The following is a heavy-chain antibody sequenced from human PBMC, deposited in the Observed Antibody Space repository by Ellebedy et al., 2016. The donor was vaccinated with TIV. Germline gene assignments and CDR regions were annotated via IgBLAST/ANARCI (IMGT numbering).Heavy chain of an antibody. D-gene: IGHD3-10*01. V-gene: IGHV1-18*01. Sequence: AASVKVSCKAFGYTFMSYGISWVRQAPGQGLEWMGWISPYNGITIYAQKFQGRVTMTADTPTSTAYMDLRSLRAEDTAIYYCAGLWFGDSPRDNSDYWGRGTLVTVSS. CDR2: ISPYNGIT. CDR1: GYTFMSYG. J-gene: IGHJ4*02. CDR3: AGLWFGDSPRDNSDY.